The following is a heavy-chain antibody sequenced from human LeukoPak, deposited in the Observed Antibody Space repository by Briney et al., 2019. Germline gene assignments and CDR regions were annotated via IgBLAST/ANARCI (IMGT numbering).Heavy chain of an antibody. J-gene: IGHJ3*01. V-gene: IGHV4-34*01. Sequence: SETLSLTCAVYGGSFSGYYWSWIRQPPGKGLDWIGEINHSGSTNYNPSLKSRVTISVDTSKNQFSLRLISVTAADTAVYYCARSGRKNIVVVPAAKKTFDVWGQGTMVTVSS. D-gene: IGHD2-2*01. CDR2: INHSGST. CDR1: GGSFSGYY. CDR3: ARSGRKNIVVVPAAKKTFDV.